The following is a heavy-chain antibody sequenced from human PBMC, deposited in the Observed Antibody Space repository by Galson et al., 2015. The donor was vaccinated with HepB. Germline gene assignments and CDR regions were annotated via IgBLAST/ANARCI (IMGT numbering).Heavy chain of an antibody. Sequence: SLRLSCAASVFTFSNYAMSCARQPPGKGLEWVPAISVSGRSYIDSVKGRFTISRDNSKNTLYLQMNSLRAEDTAVYYCAKDLLVDGYNLLVDYGGQGTLVTVSS. D-gene: IGHD5-24*01. CDR1: VFTFSNYA. J-gene: IGHJ4*02. CDR3: AKDLLVDGYNLLVDY. CDR2: ISVSGRS. V-gene: IGHV3-23*01.